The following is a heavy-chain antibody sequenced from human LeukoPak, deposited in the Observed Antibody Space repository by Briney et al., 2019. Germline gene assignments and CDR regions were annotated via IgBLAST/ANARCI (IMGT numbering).Heavy chain of an antibody. V-gene: IGHV3-23*01. J-gene: IGHJ3*02. D-gene: IGHD6-19*01. Sequence: GGSLRLSCAASGFTFSGYAMSWVRQAPGKGLEWVSAISGSGGSTYYADSVKGRFTISRDNSKNTLYLQMNSLRAEDTAVYYCAKEAGSSGWYLGPDAFDIWGQGTMVTVSS. CDR2: ISGSGGST. CDR3: AKEAGSSGWYLGPDAFDI. CDR1: GFTFSGYA.